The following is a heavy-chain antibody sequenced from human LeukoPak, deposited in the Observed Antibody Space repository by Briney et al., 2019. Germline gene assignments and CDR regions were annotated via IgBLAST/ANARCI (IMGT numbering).Heavy chain of an antibody. J-gene: IGHJ4*02. CDR1: GGSISSGDYY. CDR2: IYYSGST. CDR3: ARAYTGYYYDSSGYYYFDC. D-gene: IGHD3-22*01. V-gene: IGHV4-30-4*01. Sequence: PSETLSLTCTVSGGSISSGDYYWSWIRQPPGKGLEWIGYIYYSGSTYYNPSLKSRVTISVDTSKNQFSLKLSSVTAADTAVYYCARAYTGYYYDSSGYYYFDCWGQGTLVTVSS.